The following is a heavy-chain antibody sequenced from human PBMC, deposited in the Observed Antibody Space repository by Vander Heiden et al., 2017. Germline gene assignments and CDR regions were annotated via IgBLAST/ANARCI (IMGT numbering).Heavy chain of an antibody. CDR2: MSGSGYST. CDR1: AFTFSNYP. Sequence: EVQLLESGGGLVQPGGSLRLSCAASAFTFSNYPMSWVRQAPGKGLEWVSGMSGSGYSTYHADSVKGRFSISRDNSKNTLYLQMNSLRAEDTAVYYCAKVGAFYYYYAMDVWGQGTTVTVSS. J-gene: IGHJ6*02. CDR3: AKVGAFYYYYAMDV. V-gene: IGHV3-23*01.